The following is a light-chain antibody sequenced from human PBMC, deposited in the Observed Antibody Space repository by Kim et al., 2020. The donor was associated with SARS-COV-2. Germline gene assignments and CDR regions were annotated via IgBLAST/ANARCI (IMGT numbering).Light chain of an antibody. CDR1: NDNVGNER. CDR3: TAWDSSLRAHV. V-gene: IGLV10-54*04. CDR2: RNN. Sequence: RQTATLTCTGNNDNVGNERVFWLHQHQGHPPKLVSYRNNKRPSGISERFSASRSGDTASLTITGLQPEDEADYYCTAWDSSLRAHVFGGGTQLTVL. J-gene: IGLJ2*01.